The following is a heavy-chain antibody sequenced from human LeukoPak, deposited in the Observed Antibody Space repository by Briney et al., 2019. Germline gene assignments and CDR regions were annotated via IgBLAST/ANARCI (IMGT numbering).Heavy chain of an antibody. J-gene: IGHJ4*02. CDR2: IYYSGSA. V-gene: IGHV4-39*01. D-gene: IGHD6-13*01. CDR3: ARTQQQLILDYFDY. CDR1: GGSISSSSYY. Sequence: SETLSLTCTVSGGSISSSSYYWGWIRQPPGKGLEWIGSIYYSGSAYYNPSLKSRVTISVDTSKNQFSLKLSSVTAADTAVYYCARTQQQLILDYFDYWGQGTLVTVSS.